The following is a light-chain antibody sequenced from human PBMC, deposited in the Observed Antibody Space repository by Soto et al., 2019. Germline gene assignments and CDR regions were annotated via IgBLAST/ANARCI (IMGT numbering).Light chain of an antibody. CDR3: SSYAGSHNLVV. Sequence: QSALTQPPSASGSPGQSVTISCTGTSSDIGGYNYVSWYQHHPGKAPKVLIYEVSKRPSGVPDRFSGSKSGNTASLTVSGLQPEDEADYNRSSYAGSHNLVVFGGGPKLTVL. V-gene: IGLV2-8*01. CDR1: SSDIGGYNY. J-gene: IGLJ3*02. CDR2: EVS.